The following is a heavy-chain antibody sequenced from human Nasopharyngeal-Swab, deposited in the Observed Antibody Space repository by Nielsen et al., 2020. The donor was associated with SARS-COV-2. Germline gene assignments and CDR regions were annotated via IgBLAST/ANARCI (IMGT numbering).Heavy chain of an antibody. J-gene: IGHJ6*03. CDR3: FIGHYMDS. V-gene: IGHV3-30*03. Sequence: GESLKIPCAASGFTFSSYGMHWVRQAPGKGLEWVAVISYDGSNKYYADSVKGRFTISRDNSKNALLLEMNSLRAEDTAIYYCFIGHYMDSWGKGTAVIVSS. CDR2: ISYDGSNK. CDR1: GFTFSSYG.